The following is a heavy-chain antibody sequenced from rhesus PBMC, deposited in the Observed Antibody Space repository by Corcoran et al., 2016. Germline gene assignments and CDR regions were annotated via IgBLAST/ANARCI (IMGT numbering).Heavy chain of an antibody. CDR1: GGSISSNY. CDR3: ARDKVQYLGWLLFDY. D-gene: IGHD3-3*01. V-gene: IGHV4-173*01. CDR2: ISGSGGTT. Sequence: QVQLQESGPGLVKPSETLSLTCAVSGGSISSNYWSWIRQPPGKGLAWSGRISGSGGTTDYNPSLRRRVTISTDTYKNQFSLKRSSVTAADTAVYYCARDKVQYLGWLLFDYWGQGVLVTVSS. J-gene: IGHJ4*01.